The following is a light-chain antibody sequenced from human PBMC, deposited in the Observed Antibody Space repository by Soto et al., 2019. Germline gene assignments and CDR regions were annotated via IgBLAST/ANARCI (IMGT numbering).Light chain of an antibody. Sequence: DIQMTQSPSSLSASVGDRVTITCRASETIDTYLNWYQRKPGKAPRLLIYFASSLQSGVPVRFSGSGSGTEFTLTISSLQREDFATYFCQQDYNFPRTFGLGTKVDIK. CDR3: QQDYNFPRT. CDR2: FAS. CDR1: ETIDTY. J-gene: IGKJ1*01. V-gene: IGKV1-39*01.